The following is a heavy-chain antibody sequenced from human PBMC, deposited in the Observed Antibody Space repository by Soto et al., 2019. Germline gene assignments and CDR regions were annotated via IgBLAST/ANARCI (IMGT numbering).Heavy chain of an antibody. CDR3: ARGGYENYYYYGMDV. D-gene: IGHD5-12*01. V-gene: IGHV3-48*03. J-gene: IGHJ6*02. CDR2: ISSSGSTI. CDR1: GFTFSSYE. Sequence: GGSLRLSCAASGFTFSSYEMNWVRQAPGKGLEWISYISSSGSTIYYADSVKGRFTISRDNAKNSLYLQMNSLRAEDTAVYYCARGGYENYYYYGMDVWGQGTTVTVSS.